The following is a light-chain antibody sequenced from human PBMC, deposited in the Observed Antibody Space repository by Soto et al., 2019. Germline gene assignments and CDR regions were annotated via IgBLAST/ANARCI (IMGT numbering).Light chain of an antibody. Sequence: DSTMTQSPSSLSASFGDRVTITCRASQSISSYLNWYQQKPGKAPKLLIYKASTLKSGVPSRFSGSGSGTEFTLTISCLQSEDFATYYCQQYYSYPPITFGQGTRLEI. V-gene: IGKV1-39*01. CDR3: QQYYSYPPIT. J-gene: IGKJ5*01. CDR1: QSISSY. CDR2: KAS.